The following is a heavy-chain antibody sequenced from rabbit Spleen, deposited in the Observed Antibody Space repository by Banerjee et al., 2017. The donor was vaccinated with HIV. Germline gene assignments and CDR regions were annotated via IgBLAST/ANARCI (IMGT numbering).Heavy chain of an antibody. CDR3: VRWAAGSGGWYTFNL. CDR1: GFSFSDRDV. D-gene: IGHD1-1*01. J-gene: IGHJ4*01. V-gene: IGHV1S45*01. CDR2: INAYTGKP. Sequence: QEQLVESGGGLVKPEGSLTLTCKASGFSFSDRDVMCWVRQAPGKGLQWIACINAYTGKPVYATWAKGRFTISRTSSTSVTLQMTSLTAADTATYFCVRWAAGSGGWYTFNLWGQGTLVTVS.